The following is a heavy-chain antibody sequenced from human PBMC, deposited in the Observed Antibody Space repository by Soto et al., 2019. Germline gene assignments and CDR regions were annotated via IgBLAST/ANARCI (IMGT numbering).Heavy chain of an antibody. CDR3: AKGYCSCGSCQPRNYFDY. CDR1: GGSISSYY. CDR2: IYYSGST. J-gene: IGHJ4*02. V-gene: IGHV4-59*12. Sequence: PSETLSLTCTVSGGSISSYYWSWIRQPPGKGLEWIGYIYYSGSTNYNPSLKSRVTISVDTSKNQFSLKLSSVTAADTAVYYCAKGYCSCGSCQPRNYFDYWGQGTLGTVSS. D-gene: IGHD2-15*01.